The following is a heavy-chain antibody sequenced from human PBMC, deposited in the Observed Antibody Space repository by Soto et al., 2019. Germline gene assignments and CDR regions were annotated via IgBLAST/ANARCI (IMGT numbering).Heavy chain of an antibody. CDR3: AKLVERVGGVPVVAY. Sequence: QVQLVESGGGVVQSGGSLRLSCAASGFGFGSYGRHWFRKAPGRGREWVALISYDGRHEYYADSVKGRFTISRDNSQNTLILEMHSLRTDDTGHYYCAKLVERVGGVPVVAYWGRGTLVTVSS. J-gene: IGHJ4*02. V-gene: IGHV3-30*18. CDR1: GFGFGSYG. D-gene: IGHD6-6*01. CDR2: ISYDGRHE.